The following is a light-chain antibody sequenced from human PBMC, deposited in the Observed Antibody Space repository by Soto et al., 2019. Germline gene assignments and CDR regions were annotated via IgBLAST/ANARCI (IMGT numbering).Light chain of an antibody. Sequence: DIQMTQSPSTLSASVGDGVTITCRASQSISNRLAWYQQKPGEAPKYLIYDASTLDSGATSRFSGSGSGTGFTLSISSLQPDDFATYYCQQYNSYPWTFGQETKVGI. CDR1: QSISNR. CDR2: DAS. CDR3: QQYNSYPWT. V-gene: IGKV1-5*01. J-gene: IGKJ1*01.